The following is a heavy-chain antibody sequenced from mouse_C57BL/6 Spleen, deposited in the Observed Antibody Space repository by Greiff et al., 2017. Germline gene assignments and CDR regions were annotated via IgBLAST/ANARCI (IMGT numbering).Heavy chain of an antibody. V-gene: IGHV14-4*01. D-gene: IGHD1-1*01. CDR1: GFNIKDDY. Sequence: EVQLQQSGAELVRPGASVKLSCTASGFNIKDDYMHWVKQRPEQGLEWIGWIDPENGDTEYASKFQGKATITADTSSNTAYLQLSSLTSEDTAVYYCTTPGTTVRVDYWGQGTSVTVSS. CDR2: IDPENGDT. J-gene: IGHJ4*01. CDR3: TTPGTTVRVDY.